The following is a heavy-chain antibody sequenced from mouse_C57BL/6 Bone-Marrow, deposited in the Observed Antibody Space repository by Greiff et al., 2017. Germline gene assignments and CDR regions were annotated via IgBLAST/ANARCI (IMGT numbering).Heavy chain of an antibody. CDR1: GYTFTDYY. Sequence: VQLQQSGPVLVKPGASVKMSCKASGYTFTDYYMNWVKQSHGKSLEWIGVINPYNGGTSYNQKFKGKATLTVDKSSSTAYMELNSLTSEDSEVYYCARNLYGSSPYWYFDVWGTGTTVTGSS. D-gene: IGHD1-1*01. J-gene: IGHJ1*03. CDR3: ARNLYGSSPYWYFDV. V-gene: IGHV1-19*01. CDR2: INPYNGGT.